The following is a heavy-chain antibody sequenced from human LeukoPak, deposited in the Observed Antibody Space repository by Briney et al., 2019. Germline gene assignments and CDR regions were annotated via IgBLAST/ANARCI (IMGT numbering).Heavy chain of an antibody. Sequence: ASVKVSCKASGYTFTGYYMHWVRQAPGQGLEWMGWINPNSEGTNYAQKFQGRVTMTRDTSVSTVYMELSRLSSDDTAVYYCARVVSNWVNWFDPWGQGTLVTVSS. CDR2: INPNSEGT. D-gene: IGHD1-1*01. CDR1: GYTFTGYY. CDR3: ARVVSNWVNWFDP. V-gene: IGHV1-2*02. J-gene: IGHJ5*02.